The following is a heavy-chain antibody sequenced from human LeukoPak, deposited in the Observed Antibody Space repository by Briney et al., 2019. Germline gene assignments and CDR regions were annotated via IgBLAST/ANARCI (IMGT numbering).Heavy chain of an antibody. D-gene: IGHD3-22*01. CDR2: ISYDGSNK. CDR3: ASAITMIVVAPGY. CDR1: GFTFSSDA. V-gene: IGHV3-30-3*01. J-gene: IGHJ4*02. Sequence: GGSLRLSCAASGFTFSSDAMHWVRQAPGKGLEWVAVISYDGSNKYYADSVKGRFTISRDNSKNTLYLQMNSLRAEDTAVYYCASAITMIVVAPGYWGQGTLVTVSS.